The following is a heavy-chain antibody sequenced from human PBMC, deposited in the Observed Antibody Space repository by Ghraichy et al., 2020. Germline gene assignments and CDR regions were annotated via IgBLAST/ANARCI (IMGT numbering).Heavy chain of an antibody. CDR3: ATDSYGNDNYGMDV. Sequence: SETLSLTCTVPGGSISNYYWSWIRQPPGKGLEWIGYIYHSGSTNYNPSLKSRVTISVDMSKNQLSLKLSSVTGADTAVYYCATDSYGNDNYGMDVWGQGTTVTVSS. CDR1: GGSISNYY. D-gene: IGHD5-18*01. CDR2: IYHSGST. V-gene: IGHV4-59*01. J-gene: IGHJ6*02.